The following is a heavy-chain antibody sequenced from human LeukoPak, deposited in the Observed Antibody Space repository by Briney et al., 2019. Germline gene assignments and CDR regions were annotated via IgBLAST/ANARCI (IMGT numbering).Heavy chain of an antibody. CDR2: ISYDGSNK. Sequence: GGSLRLSCAASGFTFSSYAMHWVRQAPGKGLEWVAVISYDGSNKYYADSVKGRFTISRDNSKNTLYLQMNSLRAEDTAVYYCARETVVPAFDIWGQGTMVTVSS. V-gene: IGHV3-30-3*01. D-gene: IGHD4-23*01. CDR3: ARETVVPAFDI. CDR1: GFTFSSYA. J-gene: IGHJ3*02.